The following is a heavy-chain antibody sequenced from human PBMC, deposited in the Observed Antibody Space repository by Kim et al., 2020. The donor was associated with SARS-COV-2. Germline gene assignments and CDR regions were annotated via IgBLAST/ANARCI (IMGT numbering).Heavy chain of an antibody. CDR3: AGLAGGSIAYGMGV. CDR2: IYYSGNT. D-gene: IGHD2-15*01. CDR1: TGSISSHY. J-gene: IGHJ6*02. Sequence: SETLSLTCTVSTGSISSHYWTWIRQPPGKGLEWIGYIYYSGNTDYNPSLKSRVTISIDTSKNQFSLELRSVTAADTAVYYCAGLAGGSIAYGMGVWGPGT. V-gene: IGHV4-59*11.